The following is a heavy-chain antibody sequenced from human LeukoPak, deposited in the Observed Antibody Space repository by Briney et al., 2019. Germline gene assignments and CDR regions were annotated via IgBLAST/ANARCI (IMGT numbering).Heavy chain of an antibody. J-gene: IGHJ4*02. CDR2: INHSGST. Sequence: SETLSLTCTVSGGSISSSSYYWGWIRQPPGKGLEWIGEINHSGSTNYNPSLKSRVTISVDTSKNQFSLKLSSVTAADTAVYYCARGGTLTIVVVSGFDYWGQGTLVTVSS. V-gene: IGHV4-39*07. CDR1: GGSISSSSYY. CDR3: ARGGTLTIVVVSGFDY. D-gene: IGHD3-22*01.